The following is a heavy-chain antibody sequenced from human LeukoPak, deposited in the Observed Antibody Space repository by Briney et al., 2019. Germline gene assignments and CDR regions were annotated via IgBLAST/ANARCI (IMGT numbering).Heavy chain of an antibody. CDR1: GVSISSYY. CDR2: IYYSGST. J-gene: IGHJ3*02. Sequence: SETLSLTGTGPGVSISSYYWSWIRQPPGKGREWIGYIYYSGSTNYNPSLKSRVTISVDTSKNQFSLKLSSVTAADTAVYYCARAQLRRFSSRDAFDIWGQGTMVTVSS. V-gene: IGHV4-59*08. D-gene: IGHD3-3*01. CDR3: ARAQLRRFSSRDAFDI.